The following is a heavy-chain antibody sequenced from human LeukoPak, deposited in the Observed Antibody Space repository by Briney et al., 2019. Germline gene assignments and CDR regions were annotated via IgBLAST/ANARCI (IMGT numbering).Heavy chain of an antibody. CDR1: GFTFSSHW. CDR2: INSDGSSR. D-gene: IGHD4-11*01. V-gene: IGHV3-74*01. J-gene: IGHJ6*03. CDR3: ARDPTTYYYMDV. Sequence: GGSLRLSCAASGFTFSSHWMHWVRQAPGKGLEWVSRINSDGSSRSFADSVGGRVTISRDNAKNTLYLQMNSLRAEDTAVYYCARDPTTYYYMDVWGKGTTVTVSS.